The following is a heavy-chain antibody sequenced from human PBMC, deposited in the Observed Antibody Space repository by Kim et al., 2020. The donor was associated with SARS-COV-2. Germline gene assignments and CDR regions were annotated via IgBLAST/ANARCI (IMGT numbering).Heavy chain of an antibody. CDR2: ISYDGSNK. CDR1: GFTFSSYG. J-gene: IGHJ4*02. CDR3: AKDHLYGDRGPDY. D-gene: IGHD3-10*01. V-gene: IGHV3-30*18. Sequence: GGSLRLSCAASGFTFSSYGMHWVRQAPGKGLEWVAVISYDGSNKNYADSVKGRFTISRDNSKNTLYLQMNSLRAEDTAVYYCAKDHLYGDRGPDYWGQGTLVTVSS.